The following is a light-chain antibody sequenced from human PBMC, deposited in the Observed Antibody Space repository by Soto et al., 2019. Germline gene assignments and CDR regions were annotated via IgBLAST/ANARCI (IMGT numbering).Light chain of an antibody. Sequence: QSVLTQPPSASGTPGQRVTISCSGSRSTIGSNPVQWYRQLPGTAAQLLIYRSDQRPSGGPDRFSGSKSGTSASLTTSGLQDEDAADYHCATWDDNVYGPVFGGGTKLTVL. CDR2: RSD. V-gene: IGLV1-44*01. CDR3: ATWDDNVYGPV. J-gene: IGLJ3*02. CDR1: RSTIGSNP.